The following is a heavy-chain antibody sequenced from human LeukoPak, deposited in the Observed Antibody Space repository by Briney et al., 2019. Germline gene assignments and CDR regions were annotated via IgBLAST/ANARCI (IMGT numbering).Heavy chain of an antibody. Sequence: GGSLRLSCAASGFTFSSYAMHWVRQAPGKGLEWVAVISYDGSNKYYADSVKGRFTISRDNSKNTLYLQMNSLRAEDTAVYYCAKGEAEKPAAAVDYWGQGTLVTVSS. D-gene: IGHD6-13*01. V-gene: IGHV3-30*04. J-gene: IGHJ4*02. CDR3: AKGEAEKPAAAVDY. CDR2: ISYDGSNK. CDR1: GFTFSSYA.